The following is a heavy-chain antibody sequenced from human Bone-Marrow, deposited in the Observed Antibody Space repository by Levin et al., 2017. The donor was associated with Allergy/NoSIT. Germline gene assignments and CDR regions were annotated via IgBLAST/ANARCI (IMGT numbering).Heavy chain of an antibody. Sequence: PGESLKISCAASGFTFSSYWMSWVRQAPGKGLEWVANIKQDGSEKYYVDSVKGRFTISRDNAKNSLYLQMNSLRAEDTAVYYCTQWLVRGHYFDYWGQGTLVTVSS. J-gene: IGHJ4*02. CDR2: IKQDGSEK. CDR3: TQWLVRGHYFDY. CDR1: GFTFSSYW. D-gene: IGHD6-19*01. V-gene: IGHV3-7*01.